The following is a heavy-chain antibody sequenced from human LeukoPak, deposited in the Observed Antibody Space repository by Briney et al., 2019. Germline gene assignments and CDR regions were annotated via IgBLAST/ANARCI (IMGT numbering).Heavy chain of an antibody. J-gene: IGHJ4*02. Sequence: ASVKVSCKASGYTFTSYDINWVRQATGQGLEWMGWMNPNSGNTGYAQKFQGRVTITRNTSISTAYMELSSLRAEDTAVYYCAKDRRLQQLASLDYWGQGTLVAVSS. CDR2: MNPNSGNT. CDR3: AKDRRLQQLASLDY. CDR1: GYTFTSYD. V-gene: IGHV1-8*03. D-gene: IGHD6-13*01.